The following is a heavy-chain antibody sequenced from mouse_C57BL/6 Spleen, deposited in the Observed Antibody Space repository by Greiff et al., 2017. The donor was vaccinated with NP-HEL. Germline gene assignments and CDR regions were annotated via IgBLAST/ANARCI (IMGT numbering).Heavy chain of an antibody. Sequence: QVQLQQPGAELVKPGASVKMSCKASGYTFTSYWITWVKQRPGQGLEWIGDIYPGSGSTNYNEKFKSKATLTVDTSSSTAYMQLSSLTSEDSAVYYCARLDGYYPWFAYWGQGTLVTVSA. D-gene: IGHD2-3*01. J-gene: IGHJ3*01. CDR2: IYPGSGST. CDR3: ARLDGYYPWFAY. V-gene: IGHV1-55*01. CDR1: GYTFTSYW.